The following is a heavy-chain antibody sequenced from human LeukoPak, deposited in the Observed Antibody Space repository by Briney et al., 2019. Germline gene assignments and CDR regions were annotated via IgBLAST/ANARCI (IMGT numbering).Heavy chain of an antibody. J-gene: IGHJ4*02. CDR3: ARGPSDY. Sequence: ASETLSLTCAVYGGSFSGYYWSWIRQPPGKGLEWIGEINHSGSTNYNPSLKSRVTISVDTSKNQFSLKLSSETAADTAVYYCARGPSDYWGQGTLVTVSS. CDR1: GGSFSGYY. CDR2: INHSGST. V-gene: IGHV4-34*01.